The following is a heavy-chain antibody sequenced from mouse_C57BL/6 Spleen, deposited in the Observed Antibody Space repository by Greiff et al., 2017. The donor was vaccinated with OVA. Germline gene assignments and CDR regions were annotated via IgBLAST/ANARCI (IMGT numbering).Heavy chain of an antibody. CDR3: AKGNYGYWYFDV. Sequence: QVQLKQPGAELVKPGASVKMSCKASGYTFTSYWITWVKQRPGQGLEWIGDIYPGSGSTTYNEKFKGKATLTVDTSSSTAYMQLSSLTSEDSAVYYWAKGNYGYWYFDVWGTGTTVTVSS. V-gene: IGHV1-55*01. J-gene: IGHJ1*03. D-gene: IGHD1-1*01. CDR1: GYTFTSYW. CDR2: IYPGSGST.